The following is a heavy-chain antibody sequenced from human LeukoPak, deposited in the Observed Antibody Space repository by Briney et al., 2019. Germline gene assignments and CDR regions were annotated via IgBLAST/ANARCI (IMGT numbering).Heavy chain of an antibody. CDR2: ISAYNGNT. CDR1: GYTFTSYG. CDR3: ARGVSDYVWGSYRLYYFDY. J-gene: IGHJ4*02. V-gene: IGHV1-18*01. Sequence: GASVKVSCKASGYTFTSYGISWVRQAPGQELEWMGWISAYNGNTNYAQKLQGRVTMTTDTSTSTAYMELRSLRSDDTAVYYCARGVSDYVWGSYRLYYFDYWGQGTLVTVSS. D-gene: IGHD3-16*02.